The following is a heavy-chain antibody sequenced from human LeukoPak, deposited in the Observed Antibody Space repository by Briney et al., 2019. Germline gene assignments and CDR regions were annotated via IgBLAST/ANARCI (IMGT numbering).Heavy chain of an antibody. CDR3: ARDQAYCGGDCYHYYYYYMDV. V-gene: IGHV3-7*01. CDR1: GFTFSSYW. D-gene: IGHD2-21*02. Sequence: GGSLRLSCAASGFTFSSYWMSWVRQAPGKGLEWVANIKEDGSEKYYVDSVKGRFTISRDNAQNSVYLQMNSLRAEDTAVYYCARDQAYCGGDCYHYYYYYMDVWGKGTTVTVSS. CDR2: IKEDGSEK. J-gene: IGHJ6*03.